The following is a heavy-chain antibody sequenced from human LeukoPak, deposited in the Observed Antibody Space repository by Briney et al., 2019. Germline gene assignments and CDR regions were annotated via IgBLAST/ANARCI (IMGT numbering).Heavy chain of an antibody. V-gene: IGHV1-46*01. CDR2: INPSGGST. D-gene: IGHD3-10*01. CDR3: ARDNSVGDIAWWFDP. J-gene: IGHJ5*02. CDR1: GYTFTSYY. Sequence: ASVKVSCKASGYTFTSYYMHWVRQAPGQGLEWMGIINPSGGSTSYAQKFQGRVTMTRDMSTSTDYMELSSLRSEDTAVYYCARDNSVGDIAWWFDPWGQGTLVTVSS.